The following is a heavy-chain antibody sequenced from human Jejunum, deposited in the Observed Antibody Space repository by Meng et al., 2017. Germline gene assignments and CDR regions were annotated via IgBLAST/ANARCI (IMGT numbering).Heavy chain of an antibody. CDR2: IYRSGST. D-gene: IGHD3-22*01. CDR3: GGGHDYNDIPF. V-gene: IGHV4-4*02. CDR1: GPPVRSCPV. Sequence: VYLPGPGPSLGEPSGTCSLPLAFFGPPVRSCPVWSWVRPPPGKGLEWIGEIYRSGSTYYNPSLKSRVTISVDKSNNQFSLKLSSVTAADTAVYYCGGGHDYNDIPFWGQGTMVTVSS. J-gene: IGHJ3*01.